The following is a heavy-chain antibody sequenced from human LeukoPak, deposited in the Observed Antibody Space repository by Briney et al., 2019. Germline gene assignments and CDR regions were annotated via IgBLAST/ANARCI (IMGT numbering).Heavy chain of an antibody. V-gene: IGHV4-34*01. D-gene: IGHD2-2*01. CDR1: GFTFSSYS. CDR3: ARGPSRYCSSTSCHPRGWFDP. Sequence: GSLRLSCAASGFTFSSYSMNWVRQPPGKGLEWIGEINHSGSTNYNPSLKSRVTISVDTSKNQFSLKLSSVTAADTAVYYCARGPSRYCSSTSCHPRGWFDPWGQGTLVTVSS. CDR2: INHSGST. J-gene: IGHJ5*02.